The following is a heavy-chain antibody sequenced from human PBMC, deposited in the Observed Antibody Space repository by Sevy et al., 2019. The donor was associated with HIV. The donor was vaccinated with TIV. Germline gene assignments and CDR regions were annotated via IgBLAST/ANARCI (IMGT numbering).Heavy chain of an antibody. V-gene: IGHV3-30*18. CDR1: GFTFQTFG. Sequence: GGSLRLSCSALGFTFQTFGMHWVRQAPGKGPEWLAVISYDGTSQNYADAVRGRFTISRDNSKNTLFLQMNSLTPDDTAVYSCTKESIPGNYARGDLGHRGQGTLVTVSS. CDR3: TKESIPGNYARGDLGH. D-gene: IGHD3-10*02. CDR2: ISYDGTSQ. J-gene: IGHJ4*02.